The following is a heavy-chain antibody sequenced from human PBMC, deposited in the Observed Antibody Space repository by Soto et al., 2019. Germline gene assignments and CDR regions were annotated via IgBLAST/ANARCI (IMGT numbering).Heavy chain of an antibody. D-gene: IGHD2-15*01. J-gene: IGHJ3*02. V-gene: IGHV4-59*11. CDR3: ARLQYTVVTALDI. CDR1: GVSIGSHF. CDR2: IYHTVNT. Sequence: PSETLSLTCSVSGVSIGSHFWSRIRQAPGKGPELVGYIYHTVNTKYNPALKSRVTISMDTSKNQLSLQLSSVTAADTAVYYCARLQYTVVTALDIWGQGTMVTVSS.